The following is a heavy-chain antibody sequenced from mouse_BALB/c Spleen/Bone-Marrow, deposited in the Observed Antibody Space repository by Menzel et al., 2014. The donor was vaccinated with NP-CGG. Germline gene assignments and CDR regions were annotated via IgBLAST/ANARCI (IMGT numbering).Heavy chain of an antibody. J-gene: IGHJ2*01. D-gene: IGHD1-1*02. Sequence: QVHVKQSGAELVRPGASVKLPCKASGYSFTNYWMNWVKQGPGQGLEWIGMIHPSDSVTRLNQNFKDKATLTVDKPSSTAYMQLSSPTSEDSAVYYCVKGGNPFDCWGQGTTLTVSS. CDR2: IHPSDSVT. CDR1: GYSFTNYW. V-gene: IGHV1-74*01. CDR3: VKGGNPFDC.